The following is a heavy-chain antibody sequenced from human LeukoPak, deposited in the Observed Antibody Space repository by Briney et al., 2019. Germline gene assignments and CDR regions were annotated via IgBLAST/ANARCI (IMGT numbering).Heavy chain of an antibody. V-gene: IGHV3-23*01. Sequence: PGGSLRLSCAASGFTFSSYAMSWVRQAPGKGLEWVSAISGSGGSTYYADSVKGRFTISRDNSKNTLYLQMNSLGAEDTAVYYCAKAGNWDRTNWFDPWGQGTLVTVSS. CDR2: ISGSGGST. J-gene: IGHJ5*02. CDR3: AKAGNWDRTNWFDP. D-gene: IGHD7-27*01. CDR1: GFTFSSYA.